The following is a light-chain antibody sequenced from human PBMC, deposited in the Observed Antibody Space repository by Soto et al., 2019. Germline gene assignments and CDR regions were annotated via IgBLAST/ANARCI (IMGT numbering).Light chain of an antibody. CDR3: QQYGGSPI. J-gene: IGKJ2*01. V-gene: IGKV3-20*01. CDR2: GAS. CDR1: QSVSRSY. Sequence: EIVLTQSPGTLSLSPGERATLSCSASQSVSRSYLAWYQQKPGQAPRLLIYGASSRATGVPDRFSGSGSGTDFTLTISRLEPEDFAVYYCQQYGGSPIFGQGTKLEI.